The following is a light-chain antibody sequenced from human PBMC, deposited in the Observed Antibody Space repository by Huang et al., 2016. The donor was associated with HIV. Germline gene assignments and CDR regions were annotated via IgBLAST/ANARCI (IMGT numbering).Light chain of an antibody. CDR2: DAS. CDR1: QDIAKY. V-gene: IGKV1-33*01. CDR3: QQYDSLPPWT. Sequence: DIQMTQSPSSLSASVGDRVTITCQASQDIAKYLTWYQQKPGQAPKLLIYDASKLETGVPSRFSGSASGTDFTFTISSLQPEDIATYYCQQYDSLPPWTFGQGTKVGIK. J-gene: IGKJ1*01.